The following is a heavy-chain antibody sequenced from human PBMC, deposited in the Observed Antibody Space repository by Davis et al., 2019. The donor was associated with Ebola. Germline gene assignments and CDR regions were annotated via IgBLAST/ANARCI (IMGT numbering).Heavy chain of an antibody. CDR1: GFTFSSYW. Sequence: PGGSLRLSCAASGFTFSSYWMHWVRQAPGKGLVWVSRINSDGSSTSYADSVKGRFTISRDNAKNTLYLQMNSLRAEDTAVYYCARDNLFYCSSTSCYTDVFDIWGQGTMVTVSS. J-gene: IGHJ3*02. V-gene: IGHV3-74*01. CDR3: ARDNLFYCSSTSCYTDVFDI. CDR2: INSDGSST. D-gene: IGHD2-2*02.